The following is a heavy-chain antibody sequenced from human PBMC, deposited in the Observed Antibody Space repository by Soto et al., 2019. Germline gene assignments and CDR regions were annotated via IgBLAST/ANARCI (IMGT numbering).Heavy chain of an antibody. Sequence: PSETLSLTCSVSIGSVSSGSYSWSWIRQPPGKGLEWIGYIYYSGSTNYNPSLKSRVTISVDTSKNQFSLKLSSVTAADTAVYYCARHGPRLRTYSSSWYSTHPFDYWGQGTLVTVSS. V-gene: IGHV4-61*01. CDR1: IGSVSSGSYS. CDR2: IYYSGST. J-gene: IGHJ4*02. CDR3: ARHGPRLRTYSSSWYSTHPFDY. D-gene: IGHD6-13*01.